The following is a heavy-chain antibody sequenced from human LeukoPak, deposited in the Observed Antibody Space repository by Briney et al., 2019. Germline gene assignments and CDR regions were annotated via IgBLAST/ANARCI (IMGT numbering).Heavy chain of an antibody. CDR1: GGTFSSYA. CDR2: ITPILGIA. V-gene: IGHV1-69*04. Sequence: SVKVSCKASGGTFSSYAISWVRQAPGQGLEWMGRITPILGIANYAQKFQGRVTITADKSTSTAYMELSSLRSEDTAVYYCARDCSSTSCYRPNDYYYYGMDVWGQGTTVTVSS. J-gene: IGHJ6*02. CDR3: ARDCSSTSCYRPNDYYYYGMDV. D-gene: IGHD2-2*01.